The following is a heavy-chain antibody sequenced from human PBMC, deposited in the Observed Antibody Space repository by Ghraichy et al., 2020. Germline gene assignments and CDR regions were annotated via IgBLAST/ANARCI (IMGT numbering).Heavy chain of an antibody. CDR3: AKHLIVGANDDFDI. CDR2: IESRGNSI. Sequence: GGSLRLSCVASGFTFSNYAMAWVRQAPGKGLEWVSGIESRGNSISAASVRGRVGISRDTSKNTLYLQMNSLRVEDTAVYYCAKHLIVGANDDFDIWGQGTMVSVSS. CDR1: GFTFSNYA. D-gene: IGHD3-16*02. J-gene: IGHJ3*02. V-gene: IGHV3-23*05.